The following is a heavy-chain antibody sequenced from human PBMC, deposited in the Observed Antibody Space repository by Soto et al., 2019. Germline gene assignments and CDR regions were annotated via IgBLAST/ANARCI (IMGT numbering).Heavy chain of an antibody. D-gene: IGHD5-12*01. CDR1: GFTFSNAW. CDR3: TTLDIVATREYYYYMDV. CDR2: IKSKTDGGTT. Sequence: GGSLRLSCAASGFTFSNAWMSWVRQAPGKGLDWVGRIKSKTDGGTTDYAAPVKGRFTISRDDSKNTLYLQMNSLKTEDTAVYYCTTLDIVATREYYYYMDVWGKGTTVTVSS. V-gene: IGHV3-15*01. J-gene: IGHJ6*03.